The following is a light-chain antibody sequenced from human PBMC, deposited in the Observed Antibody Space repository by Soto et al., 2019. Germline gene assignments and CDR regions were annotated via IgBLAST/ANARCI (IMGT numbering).Light chain of an antibody. Sequence: QSVLTQPPSVSGAPGQRVTISCTGSSSNIGAGYDVHWYQQLPGTAPKLLIYGNSNRPSGVPDRFSGSKSGTSASLAITGLQAEDEADYYCQSYDSSPLFGGGTKLT. CDR2: GNS. V-gene: IGLV1-40*01. CDR1: SSNIGAGYD. CDR3: QSYDSSPL. J-gene: IGLJ2*01.